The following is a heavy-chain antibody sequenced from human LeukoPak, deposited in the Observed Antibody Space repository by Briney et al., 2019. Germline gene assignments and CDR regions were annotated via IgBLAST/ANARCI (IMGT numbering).Heavy chain of an antibody. D-gene: IGHD1-1*01. J-gene: IGHJ6*02. V-gene: IGHV3-23*01. CDR2: ISDSGGS. CDR3: AKGTTAAPYYYYYSMDV. Sequence: PGRSLRLSCAAAGFTFSSYAMNWVRQAPGKGLEWVSGISDSGGSTDSVKGRFTISRDNSKNTLYLQMNSLRAEDSAVYYCAKGTTAAPYYYYYSMDVWGQGTTVTVSS. CDR1: GFTFSSYA.